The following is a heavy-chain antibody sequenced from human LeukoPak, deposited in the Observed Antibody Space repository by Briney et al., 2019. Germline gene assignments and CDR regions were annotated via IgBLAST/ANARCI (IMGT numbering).Heavy chain of an antibody. V-gene: IGHV4-34*01. D-gene: IGHD2-15*01. CDR1: GGSFSGYY. CDR2: INHSGST. CDR3: ARVWWYFDY. Sequence: SETLSLTCAVYGGSFSGYYWSWIRQPPGKGLEWIGEINHSGSTNYNPSLKSRVTISVDTSKNQFSLKLGSVTAADTAVYYCARVWWYFDYWGQGTLVTVSS. J-gene: IGHJ4*02.